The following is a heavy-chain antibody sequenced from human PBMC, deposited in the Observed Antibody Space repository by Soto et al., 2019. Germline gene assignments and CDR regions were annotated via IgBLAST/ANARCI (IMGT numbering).Heavy chain of an antibody. D-gene: IGHD3-10*01. CDR3: ARSFGFGELTDAFDI. V-gene: IGHV5-51*01. Sequence: PGESLKISCKGSGYSFTSYWIGWVRQMPGKGLEWMGIIYPGDSDTRYSPSFQGQVTISADKSISTAYLQWSSLKASDTAMYYCARSFGFGELTDAFDIWGQGTMVTVSS. J-gene: IGHJ3*02. CDR1: GYSFTSYW. CDR2: IYPGDSDT.